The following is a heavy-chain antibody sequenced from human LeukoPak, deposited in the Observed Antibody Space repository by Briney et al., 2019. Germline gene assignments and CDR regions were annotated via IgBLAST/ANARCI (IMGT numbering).Heavy chain of an antibody. CDR3: ARDLYGSGPIDY. CDR1: GFIFSSYA. J-gene: IGHJ4*02. Sequence: PGGSLRLSCAASGFIFSSYAMDWVRQAPGKGLEWVSVISGRGGSTYYADSVEGRFTISRDNSKNTLYLQMNGLGAEDTAVYYCARDLYGSGPIDYWGQGTLSPSPQ. V-gene: IGHV3-23*01. CDR2: ISGRGGST. D-gene: IGHD3-10*01.